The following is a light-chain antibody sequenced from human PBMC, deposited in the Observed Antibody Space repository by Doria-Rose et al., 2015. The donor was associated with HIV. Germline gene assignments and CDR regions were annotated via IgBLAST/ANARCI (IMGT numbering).Light chain of an antibody. CDR2: GTT. CDR1: SSNIGAGYD. V-gene: IGLV1-40*01. J-gene: IGLJ2*01. Sequence: RVTIFCTGGSSNIGAGYDVHWYQQLPRTAPKLLIYGTTNRPSGVPDRFSGSKSGTSASLAITGLRAEDEADYYCQSYDSSLSGSQVFGGGTKLTVL. CDR3: QSYDSSLSGSQV.